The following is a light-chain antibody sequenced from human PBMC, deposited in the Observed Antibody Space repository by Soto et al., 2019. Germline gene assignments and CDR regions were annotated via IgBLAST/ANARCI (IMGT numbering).Light chain of an antibody. CDR2: HAS. Sequence: DIVLTQSPGTLSLSPGKRATLSCWASQSVGNNYLAWYQQKPGQAPRLPIYHASSRATGIPDRFSGSGSGTDFTLTISRLEPADFAVYYCQQYGWSPPITFGQGTRLE. J-gene: IGKJ5*01. CDR3: QQYGWSPPIT. V-gene: IGKV3-20*01. CDR1: QSVGNNY.